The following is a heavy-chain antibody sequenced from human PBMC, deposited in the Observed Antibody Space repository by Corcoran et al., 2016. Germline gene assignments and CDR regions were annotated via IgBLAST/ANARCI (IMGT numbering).Heavy chain of an antibody. Sequence: QLQLQESGPGLVKPSETLSLTCTVAGGSISSGPYFWAWIRQPPGKGLEWIGTVYYSGSTYYNPSLKSRVTISVDISKNQFSLRLSSAAAADTSVYYCSREIIVGDTGAVYFWGQGSLVTVSS. CDR2: VYYSGST. V-gene: IGHV4-39*07. D-gene: IGHD1-26*01. CDR1: GGSISSGPYF. J-gene: IGHJ4*02. CDR3: SREIIVGDTGAVYF.